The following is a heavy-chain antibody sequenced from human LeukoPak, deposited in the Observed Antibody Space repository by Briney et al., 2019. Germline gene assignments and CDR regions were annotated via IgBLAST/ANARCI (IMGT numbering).Heavy chain of an antibody. CDR1: GGSISSYY. CDR2: IYTSGST. Sequence: SETLSLTCTVSGGSISSYYWSWIRQPAGKGLEWIGRIYTSGSTNYNPSLKSRVTMSADTSKNQFSLKLSSVTAADTAVYYCAREQDYSNDLDYWGQGTLVTVSS. J-gene: IGHJ4*02. CDR3: AREQDYSNDLDY. D-gene: IGHD4-11*01. V-gene: IGHV4-4*07.